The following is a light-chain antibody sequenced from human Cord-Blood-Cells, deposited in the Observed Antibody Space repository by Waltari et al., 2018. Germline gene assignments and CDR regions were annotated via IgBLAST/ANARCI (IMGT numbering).Light chain of an antibody. J-gene: IGLJ2*01. CDR1: SSDVGGYNY. CDR2: YVN. V-gene: IGLV2-14*01. CDR3: ISYTSSSTVV. Sequence: QSALTQPASVSGSPGQSITISCTGTSSDVGGYNYVSWYQQHPGKAPKFMIYYVNNLPSWVSYRFSGSKFGNTASLPISGLQAEDEANYYCISYTSSSTVVFGGVTKLTVL.